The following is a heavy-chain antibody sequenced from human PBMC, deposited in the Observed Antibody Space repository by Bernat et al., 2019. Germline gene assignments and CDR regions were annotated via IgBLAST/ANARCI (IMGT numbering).Heavy chain of an antibody. V-gene: IGHV3-48*03. Sequence: EVQLVESGGGLVQPGGSLRRSCAASGCTVSSYEMNWVRQAPGKGLEWVAYISSSGSTIYYADSVKGRFTISRDNAKNSLYLQMNSLRAEDTAVSYCASDHRIAVAGTGRFDPWGQGTLVTVSS. J-gene: IGHJ5*02. CDR2: ISSSGSTI. CDR3: ASDHRIAVAGTGRFDP. D-gene: IGHD6-19*01. CDR1: GCTVSSYE.